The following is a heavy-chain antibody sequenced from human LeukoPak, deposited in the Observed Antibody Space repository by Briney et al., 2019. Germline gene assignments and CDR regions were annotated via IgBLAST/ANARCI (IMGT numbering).Heavy chain of an antibody. Sequence: GGSLRLYCAASGFSFSDHYMSWIRQAPGKGLEWVSYISGSGSHTNYADSVKGRFTVSRDNAKNSLYLQMNSLIAEDTAVYYCATGSTATAVTPNYWGQGTLVTVSS. CDR1: GFSFSDHY. J-gene: IGHJ4*02. CDR2: ISGSGSHT. D-gene: IGHD6-13*01. V-gene: IGHV3-11*06. CDR3: ATGSTATAVTPNY.